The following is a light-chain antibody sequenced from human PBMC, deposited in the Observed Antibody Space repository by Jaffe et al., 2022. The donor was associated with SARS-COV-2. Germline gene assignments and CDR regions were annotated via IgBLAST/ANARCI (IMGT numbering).Light chain of an antibody. Sequence: QSALTQPASVSGSPGQSITISCTGTSSDVGGYNYVSWYQQYPGKAPKLMIWGVSNRPSGVPDRFSGSKSGNSASLTISGLQAEDEADYYCSSYTSSSTLLYVVFGGGTKLTVL. CDR1: SSDVGGYNY. V-gene: IGLV2-14*01. CDR3: SSYTSSSTLLYVV. J-gene: IGLJ2*01. CDR2: GVS.